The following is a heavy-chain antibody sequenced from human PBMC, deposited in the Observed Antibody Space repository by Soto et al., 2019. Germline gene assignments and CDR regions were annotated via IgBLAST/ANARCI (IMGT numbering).Heavy chain of an antibody. D-gene: IGHD2-15*01. J-gene: IGHJ6*02. V-gene: IGHV3-23*01. CDR3: AKVLSSQPYYGMDV. CDR2: IGGSGGST. CDR1: GFTFSSYA. Sequence: PGGSLRLSCAASGFTFSSYAMSWVRHAPGKGLEWVSAIGGSGGSTYYADSVKGRFTISRDNSKNTLYLQMNSLRAEDTAVYYCAKVLSSQPYYGMDVWGQGTTVTVSS.